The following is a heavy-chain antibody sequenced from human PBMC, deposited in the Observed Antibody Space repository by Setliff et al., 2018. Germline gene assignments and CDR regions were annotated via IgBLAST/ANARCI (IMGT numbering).Heavy chain of an antibody. CDR2: IHSGGSST. CDR1: GFTFSTYS. J-gene: IGHJ4*02. D-gene: IGHD6-13*01. CDR3: AKRGSSWSPIDF. Sequence: GGSLRLSCAASGFTFSTYSMSWVRQAPGKGLEWVSIIHSGGSSTYYADSVKGRFTISSDDSKNKLYLQMNSLRAEDTAVYYCAKRGSSWSPIDFWGQGTLVTVSS. V-gene: IGHV3-23*03.